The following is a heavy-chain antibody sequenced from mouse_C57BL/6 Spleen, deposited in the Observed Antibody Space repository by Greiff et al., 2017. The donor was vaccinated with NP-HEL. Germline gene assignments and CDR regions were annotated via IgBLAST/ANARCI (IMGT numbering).Heavy chain of an antibody. CDR1: GFTFSDAW. CDR2: IRNKANNHAT. CDR3: TRRHSNYWFAY. Sequence: VQLKESGGGLVQPGGSMKLSCAASGFTFSDAWMDWVRQSPEKGLEWVAEIRNKANNHATYYAESVKGRFTISRDDSKSSVYLQMNSLRAEDTGIYYCTRRHSNYWFAYWGQGTLVTVSA. J-gene: IGHJ3*01. V-gene: IGHV6-6*01. D-gene: IGHD2-5*01.